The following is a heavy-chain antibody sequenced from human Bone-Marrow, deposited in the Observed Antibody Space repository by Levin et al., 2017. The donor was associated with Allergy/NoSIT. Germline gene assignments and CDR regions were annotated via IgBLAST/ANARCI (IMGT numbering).Heavy chain of an antibody. V-gene: IGHV3-23*01. J-gene: IGHJ3*01. CDR1: GFIFRNHA. CDR2: ISGSAAST. D-gene: IGHD4-17*01. Sequence: GESLKISCVGSGFIFRNHAMSWVRQAPGKGLEWVSGISGSAASTYYADSVKGRFTVSRDNSKNSVHLQMNSPRADDAAVYYCAKHPPLDYGDYVGAFDVWGQGALVTVSS. CDR3: AKHPPLDYGDYVGAFDV.